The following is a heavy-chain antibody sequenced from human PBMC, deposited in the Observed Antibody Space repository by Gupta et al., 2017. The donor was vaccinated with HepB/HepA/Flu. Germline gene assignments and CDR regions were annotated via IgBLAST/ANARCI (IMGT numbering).Heavy chain of an antibody. V-gene: IGHV1-46*01. Sequence: QVQLVQSGAEVKKPGASVKVSCKASGYTFTSYSMPWVRQAPGQGLEWMGTINPRGGSTIYAQKFQGRVTMTRETSTSTDYMELSSLRSEDTAVYYCARAVSDYYYRGMDVWGQGTTVTVSS. CDR2: INPRGGST. CDR1: GYTFTSYS. J-gene: IGHJ6*02. CDR3: ARAVSDYYYRGMDV. D-gene: IGHD1-26*01.